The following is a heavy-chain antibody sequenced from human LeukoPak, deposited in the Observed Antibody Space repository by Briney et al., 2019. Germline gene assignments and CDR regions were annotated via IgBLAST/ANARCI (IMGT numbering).Heavy chain of an antibody. CDR2: ISSSSSYI. V-gene: IGHV3-21*01. D-gene: IGHD6-19*01. CDR1: GFTFSSYS. J-gene: IGHJ3*02. CDR3: ARGASRSGWYSYDAFDI. Sequence: PGGSLRLSCAASGFTFSSYSMNWVRQAPGKGLGWVSSISSSSSYIYYADSVKGRFTISRDNAKNSLYLQMNSLRAEDTAVYYCARGASRSGWYSYDAFDIWGQGTMVTVSS.